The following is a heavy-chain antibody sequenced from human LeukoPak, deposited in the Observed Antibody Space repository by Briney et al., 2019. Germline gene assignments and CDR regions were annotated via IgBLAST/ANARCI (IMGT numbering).Heavy chain of an antibody. CDR2: INYSGST. J-gene: IGHJ4*02. CDR1: GGSISNSSYF. D-gene: IGHD1-14*01. CDR3: ARLLGSNPPDH. V-gene: IGHV4-39*01. Sequence: SETLSLTCTVSGGSISNSSYFWGWIRQPPGKGLEWIGSINYSGSTYFNPSVKSRVTISADTSNNQFSLKLNSVTAADTAIYYCARLLGSNPPDHWGQGTLVTVSS.